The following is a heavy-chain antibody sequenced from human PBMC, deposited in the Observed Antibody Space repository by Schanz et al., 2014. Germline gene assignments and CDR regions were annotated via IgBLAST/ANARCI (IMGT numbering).Heavy chain of an antibody. CDR3: TADLWFGAVWGVW. V-gene: IGHV3-15*01. CDR1: TSIFNHAW. CDR2: IKSKTDGETT. J-gene: IGHJ4*02. D-gene: IGHD3-10*01. Sequence: EVQLVESGGGLVQPGGSLRLSCAASTSIFNHAWMSWVRQAPGKGLEWLGRIKSKTDGETTDYAAPVKGRFSISRDDSQSTLYLQMNSLQTEDTAFYYCTADLWFGAVWGVWWGQGTLVTVSS.